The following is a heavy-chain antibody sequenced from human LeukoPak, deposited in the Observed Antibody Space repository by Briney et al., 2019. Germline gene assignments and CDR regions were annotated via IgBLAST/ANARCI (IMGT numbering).Heavy chain of an antibody. J-gene: IGHJ2*01. D-gene: IGHD5-18*01. Sequence: GGSLRLSCAASGFTFSDYYMSWIRQAPGKGLEWVSYICSSSGYTNYADSVKGRFTISRDNANNSLYLQMNSLRAEDTAVYFCARDGRRIQDYWYFDLWGRGTLVTVSS. CDR1: GFTFSDYY. CDR3: ARDGRRIQDYWYFDL. CDR2: ICSSSGYT. V-gene: IGHV3-11*06.